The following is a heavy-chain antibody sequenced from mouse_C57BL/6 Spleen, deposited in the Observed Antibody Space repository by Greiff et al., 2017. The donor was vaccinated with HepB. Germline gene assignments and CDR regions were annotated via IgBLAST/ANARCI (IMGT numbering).Heavy chain of an antibody. J-gene: IGHJ3*01. CDR3: ASKELWFAY. CDR2: ISGGGGNT. V-gene: IGHV5-9*01. CDR1: GFTFSSYT. Sequence: EVQVVESGGGLVKPGGSLKLSCAASGFTFSSYTMSWVRQTPEKRLEWVATISGGGGNTYYPDSVKGRFTISRDNAKNTLYLQMSSLRSEDTALYYCASKELWFAYWGQGTLVTVSA.